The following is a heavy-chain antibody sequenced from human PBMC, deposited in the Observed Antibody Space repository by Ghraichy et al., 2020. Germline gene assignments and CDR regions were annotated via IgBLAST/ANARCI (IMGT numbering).Heavy chain of an antibody. V-gene: IGHV3-23*01. D-gene: IGHD6-19*01. CDR3: AKEDHSSAWYYSFDY. CDR2: ISGSGGST. Sequence: VSAISGSGGSTYYGDSVRGRLTISRDNSKNTLYLQMNSLRAEDTAVYYWAKEDHSSAWYYSFDYWG. J-gene: IGHJ4*01.